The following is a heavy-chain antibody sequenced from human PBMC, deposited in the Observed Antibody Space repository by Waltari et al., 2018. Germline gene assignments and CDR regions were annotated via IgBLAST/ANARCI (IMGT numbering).Heavy chain of an antibody. Sequence: QVQLPQSGPGQVKPSETLSLTCAVSGGSLRRGSYWAWIRQPLGKGLEWIGSVSHSGGTYYNTSLKSRVTISIHMSKHQFSLELRSVTAADTAVYFCASDLGGTAVATDAFDIWGQGTMVIVSS. CDR1: GGSLRRGSY. V-gene: IGHV4-38-2*01. CDR3: ASDLGGTAVATDAFDI. D-gene: IGHD6-19*01. CDR2: VSHSGGT. J-gene: IGHJ3*02.